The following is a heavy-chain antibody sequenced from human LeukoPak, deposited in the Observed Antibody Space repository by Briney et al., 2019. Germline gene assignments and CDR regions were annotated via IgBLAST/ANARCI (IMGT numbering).Heavy chain of an antibody. CDR1: GYTFTGYY. V-gene: IGHV1-2*02. CDR2: INPNSGGT. J-gene: IGHJ5*02. D-gene: IGHD2-2*01. Sequence: ASVKLSCKASGYTFTGYYMHWVRQAPGQGLEWMGWINPNSGGTNYAQKFQGRVTMTRDTSISTAYMELSRLRSDDTAVYYCARDPIQVVVPAAIGWFDPWGQGTLVTVSS. CDR3: ARDPIQVVVPAAIGWFDP.